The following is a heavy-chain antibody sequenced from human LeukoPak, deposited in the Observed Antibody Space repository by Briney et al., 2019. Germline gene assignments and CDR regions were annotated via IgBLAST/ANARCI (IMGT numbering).Heavy chain of an antibody. CDR2: IRYDGSNK. Sequence: PGGSLRLSCAASGFTFSSYGMHWVRQAPGKGLEWVAFIRYDGSNKYYADSVKGRFTISRDNSKNTLYLQMNSLRAEDTAVYYCASLPGELSGYYDYWGQGTLVTVSS. J-gene: IGHJ4*02. CDR1: GFTFSSYG. V-gene: IGHV3-30*02. D-gene: IGHD2-15*01. CDR3: ASLPGELSGYYDY.